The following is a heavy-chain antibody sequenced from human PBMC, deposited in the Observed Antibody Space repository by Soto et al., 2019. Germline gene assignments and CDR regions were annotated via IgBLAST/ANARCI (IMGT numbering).Heavy chain of an antibody. Sequence: SVKVSCKASGGTFSSYAICWVRQAPGQGLEWMGGVIPIFGTANYAQKFQGRVTITADESTSTAYMELSSLRSEDTAVYYCARDYYDSSGYGGYYYYYGMDVWGQGTTVTVSS. D-gene: IGHD3-22*01. CDR1: GGTFSSYA. V-gene: IGHV1-69*13. CDR3: ARDYYDSSGYGGYYYYYGMDV. CDR2: VIPIFGTA. J-gene: IGHJ6*02.